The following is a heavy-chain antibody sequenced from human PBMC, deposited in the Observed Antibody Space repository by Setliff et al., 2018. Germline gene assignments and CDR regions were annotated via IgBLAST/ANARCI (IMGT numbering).Heavy chain of an antibody. J-gene: IGHJ4*02. Sequence: GASVKVSCKASGGTFSSYAISWVRQAPGQGLERMGGIIPIFGTANYAQKFQGRVTITADESTSTAYMELSSLRSEDTAVYYCARSGLGGSPQYFFDSWGQGTLVTVSS. CDR2: IIPIFGTA. CDR3: ARSGLGGSPQYFFDS. V-gene: IGHV1-69*13. CDR1: GGTFSSYA. D-gene: IGHD2-15*01.